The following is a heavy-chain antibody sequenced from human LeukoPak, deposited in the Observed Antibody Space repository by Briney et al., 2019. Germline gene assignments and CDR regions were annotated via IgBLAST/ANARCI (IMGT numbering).Heavy chain of an antibody. CDR2: ISYDGSNK. CDR1: GFTFSSYA. Sequence: GGSLKLSCAASGFTFSSYAMHWVRQAPGKGLEWVAVISYDGSNKYYADSVKGRFTISRDNSKNTLHLQMNSLRAEDTAVYYCASNRVRGVNYYFDYWGQGTLVTVSS. J-gene: IGHJ4*02. CDR3: ASNRVRGVNYYFDY. V-gene: IGHV3-30-3*01. D-gene: IGHD3-10*02.